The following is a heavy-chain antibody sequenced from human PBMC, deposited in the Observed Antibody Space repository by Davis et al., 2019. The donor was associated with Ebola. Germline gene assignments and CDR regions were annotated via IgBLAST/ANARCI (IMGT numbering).Heavy chain of an antibody. V-gene: IGHV5-51*01. Sequence: GESLKISCKGSGYRFTSYWIGWVCQLPGKGLEWMGIIYPDDSDTRYSPSFQGQVTISADKYISTAYLQWSSLKASDTAMFYCARGTSLARNFDYGGQGTLVTVSS. D-gene: IGHD1-14*01. CDR1: GYRFTSYW. J-gene: IGHJ4*02. CDR3: ARGTSLARNFDY. CDR2: IYPDDSDT.